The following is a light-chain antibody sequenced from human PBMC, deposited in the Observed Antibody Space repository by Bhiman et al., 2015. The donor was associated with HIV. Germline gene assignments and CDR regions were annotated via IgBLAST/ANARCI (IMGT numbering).Light chain of an antibody. CDR1: GSDVGGYNH. CDR3: SSYTSSSTYV. Sequence: QSALTQPASVSGSPGQSITISCTGTGSDVGGYNHVSWYQQHPGKAPKLMIYDVSNRPSGVPNRFSGSKSDNTASLTISGLQADDEADYYCSSYTSSSTYVFGTGTKVTVL. V-gene: IGLV2-14*03. J-gene: IGLJ1*01. CDR2: DVS.